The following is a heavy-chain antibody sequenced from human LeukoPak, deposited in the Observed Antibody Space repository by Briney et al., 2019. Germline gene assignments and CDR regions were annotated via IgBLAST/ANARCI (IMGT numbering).Heavy chain of an antibody. Sequence: GGSLRLSCAASGFTFSSYGMHWVRQAPGKGLEWVAVIWYDGSNKYYADSVRGRFTISRDNSKNTLYLQMNSLRAEDTAVYYCAKDAPDFDIAYWGQGTLVTVSS. CDR3: AKDAPDFDIAY. CDR1: GFTFSSYG. V-gene: IGHV3-30*02. CDR2: IWYDGSNK. J-gene: IGHJ4*02. D-gene: IGHD3-9*01.